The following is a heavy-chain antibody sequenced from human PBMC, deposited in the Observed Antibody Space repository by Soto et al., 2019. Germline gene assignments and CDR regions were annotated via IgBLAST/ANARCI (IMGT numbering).Heavy chain of an antibody. J-gene: IGHJ4*02. V-gene: IGHV3-23*01. CDR3: AKYLARTSSYFDY. Sequence: QPGGSLRLSCAVSGFTFSSSAMSWVRQAPGKGLEWVSAISGSAGSTYYADSVKGRFTISRDNSKNTLYLQMNSLRAEDTAVYYYAKYLARTSSYFDYWGQGTLVTVSS. D-gene: IGHD6-6*01. CDR2: ISGSAGST. CDR1: GFTFSSSA.